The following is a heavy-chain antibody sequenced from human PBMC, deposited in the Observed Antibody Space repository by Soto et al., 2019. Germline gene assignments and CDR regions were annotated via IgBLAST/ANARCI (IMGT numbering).Heavy chain of an antibody. V-gene: IGHV2-5*02. CDR3: AHTMAPRIFDY. J-gene: IGHJ4*02. CDR2: IYWDEDK. CDR1: GFSLITSGVG. Sequence: QITLKEAGPTLVKPTQTLTLTCSFSGFSLITSGVGVGWIRQPPGKALEWLALIYWDEDKGYSTSLKSRLTITQYTSKHHVVLTMTTMDPADTATYYCAHTMAPRIFDYWRQGTLVTVSS.